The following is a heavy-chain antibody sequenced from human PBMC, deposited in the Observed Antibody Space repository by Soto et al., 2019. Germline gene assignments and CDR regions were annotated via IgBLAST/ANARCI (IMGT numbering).Heavy chain of an antibody. CDR1: GGSISSGGYY. CDR2: IYYSGST. Sequence: QVQLQESGPGLVKPSQTLSLTCTVSGGSISSGGYYWSWIRQHPGKGLEWIGYIYYSGSTYYHTSLKSRVTISVDTSKNQFSLKLSSVTAADTAVYYCARDLGDGDYYGMDVWGQGTTVTVSS. J-gene: IGHJ6*02. V-gene: IGHV4-31*03. CDR3: ARDLGDGDYYGMDV. D-gene: IGHD3-10*01.